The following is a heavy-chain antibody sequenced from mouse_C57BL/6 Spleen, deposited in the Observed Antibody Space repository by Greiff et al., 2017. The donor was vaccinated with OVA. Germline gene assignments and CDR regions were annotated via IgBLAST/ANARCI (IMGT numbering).Heavy chain of an antibody. CDR2: ISYDGSN. CDR1: GYSITSGYY. V-gene: IGHV3-6*01. J-gene: IGHJ3*01. Sequence: EVKLMESGPGLVKPSQSLSLTCSVPGYSITSGYYWNWIRQFPGNKLEWMGYISYDGSNNYNPSLKNRISITRDTSKNQFFLKLNSVTTEDTATYYCANYYGSSPWFAYWGQGTLVTVSA. CDR3: ANYYGSSPWFAY. D-gene: IGHD1-1*01.